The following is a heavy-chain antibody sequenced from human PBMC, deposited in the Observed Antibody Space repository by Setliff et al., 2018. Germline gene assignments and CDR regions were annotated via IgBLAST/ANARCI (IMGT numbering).Heavy chain of an antibody. Sequence: NPSETLSLTCSVSGASISSGDFWWSWIRQSPGQGLEWIGYISHSGNTWHNPSLKSRLTMSVDTSKNQFSLKLTSVTAADRAMYYCAGVYGENDLPDIWGQGTMVTVSS. CDR3: AGVYGENDLPDI. J-gene: IGHJ3*02. CDR2: ISHSGNT. V-gene: IGHV4-30-4*08. D-gene: IGHD4-17*01. CDR1: GASISSGDFW.